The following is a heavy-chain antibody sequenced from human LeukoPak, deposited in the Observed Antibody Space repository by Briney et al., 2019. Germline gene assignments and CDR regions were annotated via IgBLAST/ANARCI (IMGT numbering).Heavy chain of an antibody. D-gene: IGHD3-3*01. CDR3: ARVRITIFGGGGMDV. J-gene: IGHJ6*02. V-gene: IGHV4-31*03. Sequence: PSQTLSLTCTVSGGSISSGGYYWSWTRQHPGTGLEWIGYIYYSGSTYYNPSLKSRVTISVDTSKNQFSLKLSSVTAADTAVYYCARVRITIFGGGGMDVWGQGTTVTVSS. CDR1: GGSISSGGYY. CDR2: IYYSGST.